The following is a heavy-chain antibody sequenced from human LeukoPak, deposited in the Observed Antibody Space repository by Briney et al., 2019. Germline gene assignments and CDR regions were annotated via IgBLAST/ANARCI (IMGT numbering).Heavy chain of an antibody. CDR2: MNPNSGNT. D-gene: IGHD3-10*01. J-gene: IGHJ4*02. CDR3: ARGQNYYGSGSSDY. V-gene: IGHV1-8*01. Sequence: ASVKVSCKASGYTFTSYDINWVRQAPGQGLEWMGWMNPNSGNTGYAQKFQGRVTMTRNTSISTAYMELSSLRSEDTAVYYCARGQNYYGSGSSDYWGQGTLVTVSS. CDR1: GYTFTSYD.